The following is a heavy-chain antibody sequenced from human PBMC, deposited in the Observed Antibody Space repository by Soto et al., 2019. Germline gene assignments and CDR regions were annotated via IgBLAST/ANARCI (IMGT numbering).Heavy chain of an antibody. D-gene: IGHD1-1*01. J-gene: IGHJ6*02. CDR3: AREGTYKNYYYYGMDV. CDR2: ISYSGSA. V-gene: IGHV4-59*01. Sequence: SETLSLTCTVSGGSISSYYWNWIRQPPGKGLEWIGYISYSGSANYNPSLKSRVTISVDTSKNQFSLKLSSVTAADTAVYYCAREGTYKNYYYYGMDVWGQGTTVTVSS. CDR1: GGSISSYY.